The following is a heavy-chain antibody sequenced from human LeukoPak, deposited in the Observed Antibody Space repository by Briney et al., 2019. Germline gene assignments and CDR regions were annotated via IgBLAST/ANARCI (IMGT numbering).Heavy chain of an antibody. Sequence: GGCLRLSCAASGFTFSSYGMHWVRQVPGKGLLWVSLIDTDGTTTSYADSVKGRFTISRDNAKDTLYLQMNSLRAEDTAVHYCIRVAWNDEGLDWGQGTLVTVSS. CDR2: IDTDGTTT. J-gene: IGHJ4*02. D-gene: IGHD1-1*01. CDR3: IRVAWNDEGLD. CDR1: GFTFSSYG. V-gene: IGHV3-74*01.